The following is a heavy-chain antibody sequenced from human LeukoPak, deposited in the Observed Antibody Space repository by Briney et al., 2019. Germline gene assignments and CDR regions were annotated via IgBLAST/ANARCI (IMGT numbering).Heavy chain of an antibody. V-gene: IGHV4-39*01. CDR3: ARHYSGEGTLLWFGEDPDV. CDR1: GGSISSSSYY. D-gene: IGHD3-10*01. J-gene: IGHJ6*04. CDR2: IYYSGST. Sequence: SETLSLTCTVSGGSISSSSYYWGWIRQPPGKGLEWIGSIYYSGSTYYNPSLKSRVTISVDTSKNQFSLKLSSVTAADTAVYYCARHYSGEGTLLWFGEDPDVWGKGTTVTVSS.